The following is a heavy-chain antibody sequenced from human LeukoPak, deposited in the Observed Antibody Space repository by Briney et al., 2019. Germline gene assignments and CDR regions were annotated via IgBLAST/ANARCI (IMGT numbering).Heavy chain of an antibody. CDR2: IYYSGST. V-gene: IGHV4-39*07. D-gene: IGHD6-13*01. CDR3: ARGSSWYQTNFDY. CDR1: GGSISSSSYY. J-gene: IGHJ4*02. Sequence: PSETLSLTCTVSGGSISSSSYYWGWIRQPPGEGLEWIGSIYYSGSTYYNPSLKSRVTISVDTSKNQFSLQLSSVTAADTAVYYCARGSSWYQTNFDYWGQGTLVTVSS.